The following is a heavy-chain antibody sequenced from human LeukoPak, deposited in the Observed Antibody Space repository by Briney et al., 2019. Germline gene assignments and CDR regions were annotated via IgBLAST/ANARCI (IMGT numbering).Heavy chain of an antibody. Sequence: PSETLSLTCTVSGGSISSSSHYWGWIRQPPGEGLEWIGSIYYSGSTYYNPSLKSRVTISVDTSKNQFSLKLSSVTAADTAVYYCARGGGLGAYYYYMDVWGKGTTVTVSS. CDR2: IYYSGST. V-gene: IGHV4-39*07. D-gene: IGHD1-26*01. J-gene: IGHJ6*03. CDR1: GGSISSSSHY. CDR3: ARGGGLGAYYYYMDV.